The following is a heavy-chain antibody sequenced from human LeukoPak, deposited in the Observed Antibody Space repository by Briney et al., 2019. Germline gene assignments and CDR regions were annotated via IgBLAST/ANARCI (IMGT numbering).Heavy chain of an antibody. CDR1: GGSFSGYY. CDR3: ARVGYSYVINDWSRTGLGAYPTKYYYHMDV. D-gene: IGHD5-18*01. CDR2: INHSGST. V-gene: IGHV4-34*01. Sequence: SETLSLTCAVYGGSFSGYYWSWIRQPPGKGLEWIGEINHSGSTNYNPSLKSRVTISGDTSKNQFSLKLSSVTAADTAVYFCARVGYSYVINDWSRTGLGAYPTKYYYHMDVWGEGTTVTVSS. J-gene: IGHJ6*03.